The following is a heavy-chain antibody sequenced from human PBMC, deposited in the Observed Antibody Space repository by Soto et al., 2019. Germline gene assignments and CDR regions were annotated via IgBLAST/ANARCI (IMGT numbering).Heavy chain of an antibody. CDR2: ISGSGGTT. CDR3: AEDPFDWLLYNGNWIDP. D-gene: IGHD3-9*01. V-gene: IGHV3-23*01. Sequence: GGSLRLSCAASGFTFSSYAMSWVRQAPGKGLDWVSIISGSGGTTYYADSVKGRFTISRDNSKNTLYLQMNSLRAEDTAVYYCAEDPFDWLLYNGNWIDPWGQGTLVTVSS. CDR1: GFTFSSYA. J-gene: IGHJ5*02.